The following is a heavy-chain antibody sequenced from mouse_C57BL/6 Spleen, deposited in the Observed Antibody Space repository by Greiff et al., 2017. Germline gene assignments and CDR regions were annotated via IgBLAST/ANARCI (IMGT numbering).Heavy chain of an antibody. D-gene: IGHD4-1*01. Sequence: QVQLQQPGAELVRPGSSVKLSCKASGYTFTSYWMHWVKQRPIQGLEWIGNIDPSDSETHYNQKFKDKATLTVDKSSSTAYMQLSSLTSEDTAVYYCARLWDGVDQWGQGTTLTVSS. V-gene: IGHV1-52*01. CDR2: IDPSDSET. CDR3: ARLWDGVDQ. J-gene: IGHJ2*01. CDR1: GYTFTSYW.